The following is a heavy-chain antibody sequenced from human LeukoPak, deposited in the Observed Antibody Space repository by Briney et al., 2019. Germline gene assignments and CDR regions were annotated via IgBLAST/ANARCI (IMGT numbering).Heavy chain of an antibody. V-gene: IGHV3-74*01. Sequence: GGSLRLSWAASAFTFRSYWMHWVRQAAGKGLVWVSRISSDGSSTSYADSVTGRFTISRDNAKNTLYLQMNSLRAEDTAVYYCARDYDFLDPWGQGTLVTVSS. CDR2: ISSDGSST. D-gene: IGHD3-3*01. J-gene: IGHJ5*02. CDR1: AFTFRSYW. CDR3: ARDYDFLDP.